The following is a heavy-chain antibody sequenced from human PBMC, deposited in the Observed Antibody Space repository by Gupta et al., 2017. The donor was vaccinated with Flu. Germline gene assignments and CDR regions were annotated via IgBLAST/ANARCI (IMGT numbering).Heavy chain of an antibody. CDR1: GVNFSGSA. Sequence: EVQLLESGGGVIQPGEALRLSCVVCGVNFSGSALNWVRQVPGKGLEWLSTVGAGGDRTYYADSVMGRFTISRDNSKNTIYLQMNSLRGDDTAVYYCAKDRSGNPAIDYWGQGALVTVSA. CDR3: AKDRSGNPAIDY. D-gene: IGHD6-13*01. J-gene: IGHJ4*02. V-gene: IGHV3-23*01. CDR2: VGAGGDRT.